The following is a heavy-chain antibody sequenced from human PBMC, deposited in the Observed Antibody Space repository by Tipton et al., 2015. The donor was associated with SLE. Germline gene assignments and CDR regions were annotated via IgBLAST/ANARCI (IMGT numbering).Heavy chain of an antibody. V-gene: IGHV4-59*08. CDR2: IYYSGST. Sequence: LRLSCTVSGGSISGYYWSWIRQPPGKGLEWIGYIYYSGSTNYNPSLKSRVTISVDTSKNQFSLKLSSVTAADTAVYYCASLLPGHCTGGVCYTDYWGQGTLVTVSS. D-gene: IGHD2-8*02. CDR3: ASLLPGHCTGGVCYTDY. J-gene: IGHJ4*02. CDR1: GGSISGYY.